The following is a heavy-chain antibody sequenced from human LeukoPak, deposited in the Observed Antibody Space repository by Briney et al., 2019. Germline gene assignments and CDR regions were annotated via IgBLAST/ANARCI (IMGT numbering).Heavy chain of an antibody. CDR2: IYYSGST. CDR1: GGSISSYY. Sequence: SETLSLTCTVSGGSISSYYWSWIRQPPGKGLEWIGYIYYSGSTNYNPSLKSRATISVDTSKNQFSLKLSSVTAADTAVYYCARDSFSYFDYWGQGTLVTVSS. D-gene: IGHD3-16*01. J-gene: IGHJ4*02. CDR3: ARDSFSYFDY. V-gene: IGHV4-59*01.